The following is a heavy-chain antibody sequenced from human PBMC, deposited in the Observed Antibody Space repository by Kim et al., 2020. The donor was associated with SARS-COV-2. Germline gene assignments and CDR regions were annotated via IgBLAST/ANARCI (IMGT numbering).Heavy chain of an antibody. CDR2: INSDDTTT. CDR3: TRGAPYSTGWYLDY. V-gene: IGHV3-74*01. J-gene: IGHJ4*02. CDR1: GFTFTNYW. D-gene: IGHD6-19*01. Sequence: GGSLRLSCIGSGFTFTNYWMHWVHQVPGKGPVWVSRINSDDTTTNYADSVKGRFTISRDNAKRSLYLQMNSLRAEDTAVYYCTRGAPYSTGWYLDYWGQGALVTVSS.